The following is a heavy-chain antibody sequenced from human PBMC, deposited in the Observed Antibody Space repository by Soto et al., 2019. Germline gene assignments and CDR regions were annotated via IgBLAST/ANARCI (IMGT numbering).Heavy chain of an antibody. CDR2: IYYSGTS. CDR1: GGSISDDTYY. J-gene: IGHJ5*02. D-gene: IGHD2-2*01. Sequence: PSETLSLTCTVSGGSISDDTYYWGWIRQPPGKGLEWIGSIYYSGTSSYNPSLKSRVTMSVDTSKKQLSLRLSSVTAADTAVYYCARLHCHSPNCVALDPRGPGTLVTVS. V-gene: IGHV4-39*01. CDR3: ARLHCHSPNCVALDP.